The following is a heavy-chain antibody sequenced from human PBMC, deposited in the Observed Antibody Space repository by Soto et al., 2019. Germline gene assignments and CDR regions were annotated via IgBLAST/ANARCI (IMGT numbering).Heavy chain of an antibody. V-gene: IGHV4-34*01. CDR3: ARGGISMAWNYYYYGMDV. CDR2: IIPTGST. J-gene: IGHJ6*02. Sequence: EILSLTCAVAGACVSGQYWCWIRQPPGKGLEWVGEIIPTGSTTYNQSLKSRLSFSLDTSKNHFSLNLTYVSAADTAVYCCARGGISMAWNYYYYGMDVWGQGTTVTVS. CDR1: GACVSGQY. D-gene: IGHD2-8*01.